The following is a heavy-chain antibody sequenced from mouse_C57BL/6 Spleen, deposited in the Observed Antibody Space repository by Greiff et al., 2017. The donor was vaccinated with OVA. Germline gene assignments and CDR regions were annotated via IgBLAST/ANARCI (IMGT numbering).Heavy chain of an antibody. D-gene: IGHD1-1*01. V-gene: IGHV1-18*01. CDR2: INPNNGGT. CDR1: GYTFTDYN. J-gene: IGHJ4*01. CDR3: ATKTPPLYGERTDYYAMDY. Sequence: VQLQQSGPELVKPGASVKIPCKASGYTFTDYNMDWVKQSHGKSLEWIGDINPNNGGTIYNQKFKGKATLTVDKSSSTAYMELRSLTSEDTAVYYCATKTPPLYGERTDYYAMDYWGQGTSVTVSS.